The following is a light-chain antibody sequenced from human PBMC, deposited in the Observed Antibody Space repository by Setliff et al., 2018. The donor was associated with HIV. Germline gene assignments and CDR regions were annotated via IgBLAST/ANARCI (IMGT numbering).Light chain of an antibody. CDR1: SSDVGGYNY. CDR2: EVT. CDR3: SSFTTTNALDV. V-gene: IGLV2-14*01. J-gene: IGLJ1*01. Sequence: QSALTQPASVSGSPGQLITISCTGTSSDVGGYNYVSWYQQHPGKAPKLIIYEVTNRPSGVSYRFSGSKSGNTASLTISGLQAEDEADYYCSSFTTTNALDVFGTGTKVTVL.